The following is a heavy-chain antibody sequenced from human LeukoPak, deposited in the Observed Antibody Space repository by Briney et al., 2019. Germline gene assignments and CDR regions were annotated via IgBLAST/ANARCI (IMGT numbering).Heavy chain of an antibody. CDR1: GFTFSIYE. V-gene: IGHV3-48*03. J-gene: IGHJ5*02. CDR2: IDSSGSPT. CDR3: ARGEAAARRRDNWFDP. Sequence: PGGSLRLSCAASGFTFSIYEMNWVRQAPGKGLEWVSYIDSSGSPTYYAGSVKGRFTISRDNAKNSLYLQMSSLGAEDTAVYYCARGEAAARRRDNWFDPWGQGTLVTVSS. D-gene: IGHD6-6*01.